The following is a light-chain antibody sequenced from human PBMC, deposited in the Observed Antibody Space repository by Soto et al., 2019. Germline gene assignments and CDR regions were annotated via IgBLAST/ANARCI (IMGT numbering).Light chain of an antibody. CDR3: QQYENLRT. J-gene: IGKJ5*01. CDR1: QNINNY. Sequence: DIQMTQSPSSLSASVGDRVTITCQASQNINNYLDWYQQKPGRAPKLLIYDASNLEAGVPSRFRGSVSGTDFTSTTSRVKPEDIATYYCQQYENLRTFGQGTRLEIK. CDR2: DAS. V-gene: IGKV1-33*01.